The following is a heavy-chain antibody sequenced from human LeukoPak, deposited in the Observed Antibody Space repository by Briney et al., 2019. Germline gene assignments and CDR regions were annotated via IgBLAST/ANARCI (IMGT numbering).Heavy chain of an antibody. V-gene: IGHV3-66*01. D-gene: IGHD1-1*01. J-gene: IGHJ4*02. CDR3: ARAPGKALPFDY. Sequence: GGSLRLSCAASGFTVSDSYMTWVRQAPGKGLEWVSVTYRVGNTHYADSVRGRFTITRDNSKNALDLQMNNLRVEDTAVYYCARAPGKALPFDYWGQGTLVTVSS. CDR2: TYRVGNT. CDR1: GFTVSDSY.